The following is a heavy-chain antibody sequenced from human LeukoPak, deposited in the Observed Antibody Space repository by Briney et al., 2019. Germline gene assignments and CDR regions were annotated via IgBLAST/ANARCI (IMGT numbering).Heavy chain of an antibody. J-gene: IGHJ4*02. CDR2: INHSGST. V-gene: IGHV4-34*01. CDR3: ARVLGATLIDY. CDR1: GGSFSGYY. D-gene: IGHD1-26*01. Sequence: SETLSLTCAVYGGSFSGYYWSWIRQPPGKGLEWIGEINHSGSTNYNPSLKSRVTISVDTSKNQFSLKLSSVTAADTAVYYCARVLGATLIDYWGQGTLVTVSS.